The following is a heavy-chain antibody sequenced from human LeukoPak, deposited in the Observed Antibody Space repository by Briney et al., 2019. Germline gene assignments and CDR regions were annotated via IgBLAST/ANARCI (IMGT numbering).Heavy chain of an antibody. D-gene: IGHD3-22*01. CDR3: ARLSYDRSGYWPDYFDY. CDR2: IYYSGST. CDR1: GGSISSYY. J-gene: IGHJ4*02. V-gene: IGHV4-59*08. Sequence: SETLSLTCTVSGGSISSYYWNWIRQPPGKGLEWIGYIYYSGSTNYSPSLKSRVTISVDMSKNQFSLKLSSVTAADTAVYHCARLSYDRSGYWPDYFDYWGQGTLVTVSS.